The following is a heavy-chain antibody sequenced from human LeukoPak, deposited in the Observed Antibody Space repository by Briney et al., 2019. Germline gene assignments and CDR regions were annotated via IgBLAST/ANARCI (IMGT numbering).Heavy chain of an antibody. Sequence: NTSETLSLTCAVSGYSISSGYYWGWIRQPPGKGLEWIGNIYHSGTTYYNPSLKSRVTISVDTSKNQFSLKLSSVTAADTAVYYCASFYCSGGSCYQYYYYYYMDVWGKGTTVTISS. D-gene: IGHD2-15*01. CDR2: IYHSGTT. V-gene: IGHV4-38-2*01. CDR3: ASFYCSGGSCYQYYYYYYMDV. CDR1: GYSISSGYY. J-gene: IGHJ6*03.